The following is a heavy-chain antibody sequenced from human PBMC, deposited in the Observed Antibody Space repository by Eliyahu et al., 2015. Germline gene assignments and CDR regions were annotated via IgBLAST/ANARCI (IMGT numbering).Heavy chain of an antibody. V-gene: IGHV1-69*01. CDR2: IIPIFGTA. CDR3: GRGPXXRRGGAYYYFY. J-gene: IGHJ4*02. Sequence: VPGQGLEWMGGIIPIFGTANYAQKFQGRVTITADESTSTAYMEXSSLGSEDXAVYXCGRGPXXRRGGAYYYFYWGQGTLVTVSS. D-gene: IGHD2/OR15-2a*01.